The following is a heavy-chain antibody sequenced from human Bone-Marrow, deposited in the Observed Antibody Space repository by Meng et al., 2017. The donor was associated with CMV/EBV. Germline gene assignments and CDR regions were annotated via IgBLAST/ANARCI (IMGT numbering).Heavy chain of an antibody. CDR3: AKDFGGSGTANDY. V-gene: IGHV3-23*03. D-gene: IGHD3-10*01. Sequence: ETLSLTCAASGFTFSSFAMSWVRQAPGKGLEWVSVIYSGGTSTYYADSVKGRFTISRDNSKNTLYLQMNSLRVEDTAIYYCAKDFGGSGTANDYWGQGTLVTVSS. CDR1: GFTFSSFA. J-gene: IGHJ4*02. CDR2: IYSGGTST.